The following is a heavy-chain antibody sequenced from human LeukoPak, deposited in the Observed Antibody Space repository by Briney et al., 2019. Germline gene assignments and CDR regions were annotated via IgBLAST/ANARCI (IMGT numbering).Heavy chain of an antibody. CDR2: ISGSGSST. CDR1: GFTFSSYG. J-gene: IGHJ4*02. D-gene: IGHD2-8*02. Sequence: GGSLRLSCAASGFTFSSYGMSWARQAPGKGLEWDSAISGSGSSTYYADSVKGRFTISRDNSKSTLSLQMNSLRAEDTAIYYCATYRQVLLPFESWGQGTLVTVSS. CDR3: ATYRQVLLPFES. V-gene: IGHV3-23*01.